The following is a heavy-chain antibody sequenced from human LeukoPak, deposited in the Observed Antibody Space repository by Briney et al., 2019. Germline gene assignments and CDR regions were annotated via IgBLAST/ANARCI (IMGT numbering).Heavy chain of an antibody. Sequence: ASVKVSCKASGYTFTSYAMHWVRQAPGQRLEWMGWINAGNGNTKYSQKFQGRVTITRDTSATTAYMELSNLRSEDTAMYYCAKETTVIVVARSFFDYWGPGTLVTVSS. CDR3: AKETTVIVVARSFFDY. CDR1: GYTFTSYA. V-gene: IGHV1-3*01. CDR2: INAGNGNT. D-gene: IGHD2-15*01. J-gene: IGHJ4*02.